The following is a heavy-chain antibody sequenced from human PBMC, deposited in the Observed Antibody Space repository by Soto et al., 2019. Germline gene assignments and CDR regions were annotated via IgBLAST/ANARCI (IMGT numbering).Heavy chain of an antibody. D-gene: IGHD1-26*01. J-gene: IGHJ4*02. V-gene: IGHV5-51*01. CDR1: GYSFASHW. CDR3: ARCCGSYWHYLDF. Sequence: GESLKISCKGSGYSFASHWVAWVRQMPEKGLEWIGTIYPGDSDTKYSPAFRGQVTISADTSVSTAYLQWRSLEATDSAIYYCARCCGSYWHYLDFWGQGTLVTVSS. CDR2: IYPGDSDT.